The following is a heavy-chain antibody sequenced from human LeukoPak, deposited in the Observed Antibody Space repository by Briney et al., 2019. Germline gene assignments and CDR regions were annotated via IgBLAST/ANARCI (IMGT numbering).Heavy chain of an antibody. CDR2: IYYSGST. V-gene: IGHV4-59*01. J-gene: IGHJ4*02. D-gene: IGHD3-9*01. Sequence: SETLSLTCTVSGGSISSYYWSWIRQPPGKGLEWIGYIYYSGSTNYNPSLKSRVTTSVDTSKNQFSLKLSSVTAADTAVYYCARGHPHDILTGYLYYFDYWGQGTLVTVSS. CDR3: ARGHPHDILTGYLYYFDY. CDR1: GGSISSYY.